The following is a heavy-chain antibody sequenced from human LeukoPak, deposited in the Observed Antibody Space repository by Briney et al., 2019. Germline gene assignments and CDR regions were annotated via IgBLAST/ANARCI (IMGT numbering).Heavy chain of an antibody. D-gene: IGHD6-13*01. V-gene: IGHV3-7*03. J-gene: IGHJ5*02. Sequence: PGGSLRLSCAASGFTFSSYWMSWVRQAPGKGLEWVANIKQDGSEKYYVDSVTGRFTISRDNAKNSLYLQMNSLRAEDTAVYYCAGDLRGSSWYGPWFDPWGQGTLVTVSS. CDR2: IKQDGSEK. CDR1: GFTFSSYW. CDR3: AGDLRGSSWYGPWFDP.